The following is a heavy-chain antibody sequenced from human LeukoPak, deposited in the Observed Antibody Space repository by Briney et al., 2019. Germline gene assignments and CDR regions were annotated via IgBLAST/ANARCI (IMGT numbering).Heavy chain of an antibody. CDR2: ISSSSNTI. J-gene: IGHJ4*02. CDR1: GFIFSDYY. CDR3: ARVGAAAGYNYFDY. D-gene: IGHD6-13*01. V-gene: IGHV3-11*01. Sequence: GGSLRLSCAASGFIFSDYYMTWIRQAPGKGLEWVSYISSSSNTIYYVDSVKGRFTVSRDNAKSSQYLEMNSLRAEDSAVYYCARVGAAAGYNYFDYWGQGTLVTVSS.